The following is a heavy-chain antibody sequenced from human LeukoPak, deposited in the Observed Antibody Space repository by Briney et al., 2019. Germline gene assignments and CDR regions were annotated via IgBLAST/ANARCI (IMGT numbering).Heavy chain of an antibody. D-gene: IGHD6-19*01. Sequence: GALSLSCAASGFTFSAYWMSWVRQAPGKGLEWVAHINQDGSQKHYVDSVKGRFTISKGTAKNSLYLQMNSLRADDTAVYYCARDSGSGGPWGQGTLVTVSS. CDR2: INQDGSQK. CDR1: GFTFSAYW. J-gene: IGHJ5*02. CDR3: ARDSGSGGP. V-gene: IGHV3-7*01.